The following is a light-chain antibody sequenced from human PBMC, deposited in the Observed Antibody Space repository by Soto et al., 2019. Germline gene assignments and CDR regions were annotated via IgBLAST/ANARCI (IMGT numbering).Light chain of an antibody. CDR1: QSVSSN. CDR2: GAS. Sequence: EIVMTQSPATLSVSPGERATLSCRASQSVSSNLAWYQQKPGQAPRLLIYGASTRATGIPARFSGSGSGTEFTLTISSLQSEEFAVYYCQQYRGTFGQGTKVEIK. V-gene: IGKV3-15*01. CDR3: QQYRGT. J-gene: IGKJ1*01.